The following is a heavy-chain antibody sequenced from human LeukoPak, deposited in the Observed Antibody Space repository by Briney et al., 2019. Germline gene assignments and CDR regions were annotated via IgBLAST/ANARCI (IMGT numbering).Heavy chain of an antibody. Sequence: PSETLSLTCTVSGGSISSGGYYWSWIRQHPGTGLEWIGYIYYSGSTYYNPSLKSRVTVSLDTSKNHLSLRLSSVTAADTAMYYCARLRKYDDFWSGYFHYFDYWGQGTLVTVSS. J-gene: IGHJ4*02. CDR1: GGSISSGGYY. D-gene: IGHD3-3*01. CDR3: ARLRKYDDFWSGYFHYFDY. V-gene: IGHV4-31*03. CDR2: IYYSGST.